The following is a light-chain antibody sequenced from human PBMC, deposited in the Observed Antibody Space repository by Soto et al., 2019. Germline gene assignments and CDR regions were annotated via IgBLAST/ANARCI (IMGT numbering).Light chain of an antibody. CDR3: QQYYSPPWT. CDR1: QSVLYSSNNKNY. CDR2: WAS. J-gene: IGKJ1*01. Sequence: DIVMTQSPDSLAVSLGERATINCKSSQSVLYSSNNKNYLAWYQQKPGQPPKLLIYWASTRESGVPDRFSGSASWTACTLTISSLQAEDVAVYYCQQYYSPPWTFGQGPKVEIK. V-gene: IGKV4-1*01.